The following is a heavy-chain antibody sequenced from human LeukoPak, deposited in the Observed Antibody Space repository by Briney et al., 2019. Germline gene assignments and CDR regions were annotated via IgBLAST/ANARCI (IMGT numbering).Heavy chain of an antibody. D-gene: IGHD6-13*01. V-gene: IGHV1-69*13. CDR1: GYTFTSYG. J-gene: IGHJ4*02. Sequence: ASVKVSCKASGYTFTSYGISWVRQAPGQGLEWMGGIIPIFGTANYAQKFQGRVTITADESTSTAYMELSSLRSEDTAVYYCARDPLAAAGTNFDYRGQGTLVTVSS. CDR3: ARDPLAAAGTNFDY. CDR2: IIPIFGTA.